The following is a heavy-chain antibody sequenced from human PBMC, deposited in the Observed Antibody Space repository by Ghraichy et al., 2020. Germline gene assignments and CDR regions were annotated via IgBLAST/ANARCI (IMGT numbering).Heavy chain of an antibody. D-gene: IGHD2-15*01. V-gene: IGHV2-5*01. CDR3: VHRPADIIAFYA. CDR1: GFSLTTSGVR. Sequence: SGPTLVKPTQTLTLTCTFSGFSLTTSGVRVGWVRQPPGKALEWLALIYWNDEKRYSPSLKTRLTVTKDTSRNQVVLTMTNMDPLDTATYYCVHRPADIIAFYAWGQGSLVTVSS. CDR2: IYWNDEK. J-gene: IGHJ5*02.